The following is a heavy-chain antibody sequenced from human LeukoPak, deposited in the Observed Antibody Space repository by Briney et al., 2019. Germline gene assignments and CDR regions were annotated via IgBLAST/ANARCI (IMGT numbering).Heavy chain of an antibody. D-gene: IGHD3-16*02. V-gene: IGHV4-34*01. Sequence: SETLSLTCAVYGGSFSGYYWSWIRQPPGKGLEWIGEINHSGSTNYNPSLKSRVTISVDTSKNQFSLKLSSVTAADTAVYYCARVGYYDYVRGSYRRRNWFDPWGQGTLVTVSP. J-gene: IGHJ5*02. CDR3: ARVGYYDYVRGSYRRRNWFDP. CDR1: GGSFSGYY. CDR2: INHSGST.